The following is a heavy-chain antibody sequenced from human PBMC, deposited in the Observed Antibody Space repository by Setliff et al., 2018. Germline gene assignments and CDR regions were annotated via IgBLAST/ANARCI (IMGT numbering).Heavy chain of an antibody. CDR2: ISPDSIHI. D-gene: IGHD6-25*01. V-gene: IGHV3-21*01. J-gene: IGHJ3*02. Sequence: PGGSLRLSCAASGFSFRTFSMHWVRQAPGMGLEWVSSISPDSIHIYYADSVKGRFTISRDNARDSLYLHMNSLGAEDTAVYYCARSPANGGHDAFDIWGQGTMVTVSS. CDR3: ARSPANGGHDAFDI. CDR1: GFSFRTFS.